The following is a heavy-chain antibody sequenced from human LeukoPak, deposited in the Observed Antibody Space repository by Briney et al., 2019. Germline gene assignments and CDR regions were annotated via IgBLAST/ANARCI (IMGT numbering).Heavy chain of an antibody. Sequence: ASVKVSCKASGYSFSSYDVNWVRQATGQGLEWMGWINPNSGGTNYAQKFQGRVTMTRDTSISTAYMELSRLRSDDTAVYYCARDEIFRYYYMAVWGKGTTVTVSS. J-gene: IGHJ6*03. CDR1: GYSFSSYD. CDR3: ARDEIFRYYYMAV. CDR2: INPNSGGT. V-gene: IGHV1-2*02. D-gene: IGHD3-9*01.